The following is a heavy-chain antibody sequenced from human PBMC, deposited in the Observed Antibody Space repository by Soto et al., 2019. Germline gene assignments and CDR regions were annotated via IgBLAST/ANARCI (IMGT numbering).Heavy chain of an antibody. J-gene: IGHJ4*02. Sequence: QVQLQQWGAGLLKPSETLSLTCAVYGGSVSGYYWSWIRQPPGKGLEGIGEINHSGSTNYNPSLKRRVTISVDPSKNHFSLKLSSVTAADTAVYYCATGNKGGYYDSSGYYYHGYYCDYWGQGTLVAVSS. D-gene: IGHD3-22*01. V-gene: IGHV4-34*01. CDR1: GGSVSGYY. CDR2: INHSGST. CDR3: ATGNKGGYYDSSGYYYHGYYCDY.